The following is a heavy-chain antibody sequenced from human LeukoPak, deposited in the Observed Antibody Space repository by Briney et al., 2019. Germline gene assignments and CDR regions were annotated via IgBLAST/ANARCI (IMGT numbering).Heavy chain of an antibody. CDR2: IKQDGSEK. CDR1: GFTFSSYW. J-gene: IGHJ6*03. Sequence: GGSLRLSCAASGFTFSSYWMSWVRQAPGKGLEWVANIKQDGSEKYYADSVKGRFTISRDNAKNSLYLQMNSLRAEDTAVYYCARDLRGYYYYYMDVWGKGTTVTISS. CDR3: ARDLRGYYYYYMDV. V-gene: IGHV3-7*03. D-gene: IGHD3-10*01.